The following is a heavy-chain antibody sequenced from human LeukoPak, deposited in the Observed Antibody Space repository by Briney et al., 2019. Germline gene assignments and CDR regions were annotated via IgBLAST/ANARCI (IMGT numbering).Heavy chain of an antibody. CDR2: ISRSGSTR. CDR1: GFTFSDYY. CDR3: ASSGSYRFDY. J-gene: IGHJ4*02. D-gene: IGHD1-26*01. Sequence: GGSLRLSCAASGFTFSDYYMSWIRQAPGKGLEWVSHISRSGSTRYYADSLKGRFTISRDNAKNSLYLQMNSLRDEDTAVYYCASSGSYRFDYWGQGTLVTVSS. V-gene: IGHV3-11*04.